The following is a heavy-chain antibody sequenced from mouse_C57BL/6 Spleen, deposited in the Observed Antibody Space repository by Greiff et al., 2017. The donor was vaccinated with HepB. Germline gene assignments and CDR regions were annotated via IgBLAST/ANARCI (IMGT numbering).Heavy chain of an antibody. CDR2: IDTETGGT. D-gene: IGHD2-3*01. CDR3: TGDDSSAYYYAMAY. J-gene: IGHJ4*01. V-gene: IGHV1-15*01. Sequence: VQLVESGAELVRPGASVTLSCKASGYTFTDYEMHWVKQTPVHGLEWIGSIDTETGGTDYNQTFKGKAILTADKTSSTAYMELRSLTSEDSAVYYYTGDDSSAYYYAMAYWGQGTSVTVSA. CDR1: GYTFTDYE.